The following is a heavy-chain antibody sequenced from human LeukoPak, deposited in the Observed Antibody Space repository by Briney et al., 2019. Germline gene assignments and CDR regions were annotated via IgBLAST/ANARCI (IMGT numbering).Heavy chain of an antibody. J-gene: IGHJ4*02. Sequence: GASVTVSCTASGYTFTSYDINWVRQAAGQGVEWMGWMNPNSGNTGYAQKFQGRVTMTSNTSISTAYMELSSLRSEDTAVYYCARGQGQQPDLPDYWGQGTLVTVSS. D-gene: IGHD6-13*01. V-gene: IGHV1-8*01. CDR2: MNPNSGNT. CDR1: GYTFTSYD. CDR3: ARGQGQQPDLPDY.